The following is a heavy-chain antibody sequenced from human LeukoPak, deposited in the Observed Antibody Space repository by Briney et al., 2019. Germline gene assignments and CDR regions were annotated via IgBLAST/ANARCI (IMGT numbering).Heavy chain of an antibody. CDR1: GFTFSSYA. V-gene: IGHV3-23*01. J-gene: IGHJ5*02. CDR2: ISGSGGST. CDR3: AKVEPGDYVWGSQDPDPNWFDP. D-gene: IGHD3-16*01. Sequence: GGSLRLSCAASGFTFSSYAMSWVRQAPGKGLEWVSAISGSGGSTYYADSVKGRFTISRDNSKNTLYLQMNSLRAEDTAVYYCAKVEPGDYVWGSQDPDPNWFDPWGQGTLVTVSS.